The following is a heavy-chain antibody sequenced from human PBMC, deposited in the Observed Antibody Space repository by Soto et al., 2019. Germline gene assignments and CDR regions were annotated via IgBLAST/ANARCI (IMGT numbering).Heavy chain of an antibody. Sequence: QVQLVQSGAEVKKPGSSVKVSCKASGGTFSSYAISWVRQAPGQGLEWMGGIIPIFGTANYAQKFQGRVTITADKSTSTAYMELSSLRSEDTAAYYCAKEVSPFTESYYDSDGYLRRGSYGLVVWGQGTTITVSS. J-gene: IGHJ6*02. V-gene: IGHV1-69*06. CDR3: AKEVSPFTESYYDSDGYLRRGSYGLVV. CDR2: IIPIFGTA. CDR1: GGTFSSYA. D-gene: IGHD3-22*01.